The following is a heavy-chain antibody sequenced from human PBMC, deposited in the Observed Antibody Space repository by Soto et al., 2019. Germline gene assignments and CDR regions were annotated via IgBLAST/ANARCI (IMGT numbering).Heavy chain of an antibody. D-gene: IGHD3-3*01. CDR1: GYTFTSYC. Sequence: SVKVSCKASGYTFTSYCISWVRQAPGQGLEWMGWISAYNGNTNYAQKLQGRVTMTTDTSTSTAYMELRSLRSDDTAVYYCARDRRSYYDFWSGYNNWFDPWGQGTLVTVSS. CDR2: ISAYNGNT. CDR3: ARDRRSYYDFWSGYNNWFDP. J-gene: IGHJ5*02. V-gene: IGHV1-18*01.